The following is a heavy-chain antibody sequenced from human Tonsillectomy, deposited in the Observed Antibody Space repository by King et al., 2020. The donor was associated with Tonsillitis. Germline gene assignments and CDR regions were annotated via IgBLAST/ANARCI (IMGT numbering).Heavy chain of an antibody. CDR3: AKEALAVVGTGDFQH. CDR1: GFTFSSYG. CDR2: ISNDGNNK. J-gene: IGHJ1*01. V-gene: IGHV3-30*18. Sequence: VQLVESGGGVVQPGRSLRLSCAASGFTFSSYGMHWVRQAPGKGLEWVAVISNDGNNKYYADSVKGRFTISRDNSKNTLYLQMNSLRAEDTAVYYCAKEALAVVGTGDFQHWGQGTLVTVSS. D-gene: IGHD6-19*01.